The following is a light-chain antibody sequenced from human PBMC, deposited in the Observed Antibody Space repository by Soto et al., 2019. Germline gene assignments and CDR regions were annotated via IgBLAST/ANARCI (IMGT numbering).Light chain of an antibody. J-gene: IGKJ1*01. V-gene: IGKV1-39*01. Sequence: DIQMTQSPSTLSASVGDRVTITCRASQSISSYLNWYQQKPGKAPKLLIYAASSLQSGVPSRFSGSRSGTEFTLTISSLQPEDFASYYCLQDYGDSWTFGQGTKVDI. CDR2: AAS. CDR1: QSISSY. CDR3: LQDYGDSWT.